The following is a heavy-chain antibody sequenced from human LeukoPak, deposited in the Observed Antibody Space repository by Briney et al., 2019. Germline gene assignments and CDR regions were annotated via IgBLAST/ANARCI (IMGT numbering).Heavy chain of an antibody. CDR2: ISYDGSNK. V-gene: IGHV3-30*03. J-gene: IGHJ4*02. Sequence: GGSLRLSCAASGFTFSSYSMNWVRQAPGKGLEWVAVISYDGSNKYYADSVKGRFTISSDNSKNTLYLQMNSLRAEDTAVYYCARDGRITMIVVVRYYFDYWGQGTLVTVSS. CDR3: ARDGRITMIVVVRYYFDY. CDR1: GFTFSSYS. D-gene: IGHD3-22*01.